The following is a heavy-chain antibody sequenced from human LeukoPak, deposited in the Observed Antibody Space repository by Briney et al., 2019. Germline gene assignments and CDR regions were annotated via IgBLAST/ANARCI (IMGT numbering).Heavy chain of an antibody. J-gene: IGHJ4*02. V-gene: IGHV3-23*01. CDR3: VKPRAERGLYFDY. Sequence: GGSLRLSCAASRFTFDTYAMNWVRQTPGKGLEWVSTISGSGDSTYYADSVKGRFTISRDNSKNTLYLQMNTLRAEDTAVYSCVKPRAERGLYFDYWGQGTLVTVSS. D-gene: IGHD1-1*01. CDR1: RFTFDTYA. CDR2: ISGSGDST.